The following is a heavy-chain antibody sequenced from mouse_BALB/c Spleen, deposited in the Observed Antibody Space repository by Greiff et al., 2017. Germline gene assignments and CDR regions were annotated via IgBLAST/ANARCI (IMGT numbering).Heavy chain of an antibody. V-gene: IGHV5-17*02. CDR1: GFTFSSFG. Sequence: EVQRVESGGGLVQPGGSRKLSCAASGFTFSSFGMHWVRQAPEKGLEWVAYISSGSSTIYYADTVKGRFTISRDNPKNTLFLQMTSLRSEDTAMYYCARSDYGNVLYAMDYWGQGTSVTVSS. J-gene: IGHJ4*01. D-gene: IGHD2-1*01. CDR2: ISSGSSTI. CDR3: ARSDYGNVLYAMDY.